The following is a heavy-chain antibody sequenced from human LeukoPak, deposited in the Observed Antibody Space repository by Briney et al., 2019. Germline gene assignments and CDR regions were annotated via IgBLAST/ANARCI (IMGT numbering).Heavy chain of an antibody. V-gene: IGHV4-61*02. CDR1: SGSISSPPYY. CDR3: ARGPGSATKEAFDI. D-gene: IGHD2-8*01. Sequence: SETLSLTCTVSSGSISSPPYYWSWIRQPAGKEVEWIGRIYSSGIFDYNPSLKSRVTLSIDTSKNSFSLRLSSVTATDAAVYYCARGPGSATKEAFDIWGQGTMVTVSS. J-gene: IGHJ3*02. CDR2: IYSSGIF.